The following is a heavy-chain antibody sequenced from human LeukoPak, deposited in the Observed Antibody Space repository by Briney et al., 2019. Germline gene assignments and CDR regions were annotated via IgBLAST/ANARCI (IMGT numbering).Heavy chain of an antibody. Sequence: GGSLRLSCTASGFMFSSYWMSWVRQAPGKGLEWVANIERDGSAKFYVDSVKGRFTVSRDNTKNSLYLQMNSLRDEDTAVYYCARDPEGDGGATFDSWGQGTLVTVSS. D-gene: IGHD1-26*01. J-gene: IGHJ4*02. CDR3: ARDPEGDGGATFDS. CDR2: IERDGSAK. V-gene: IGHV3-7*01. CDR1: GFMFSSYW.